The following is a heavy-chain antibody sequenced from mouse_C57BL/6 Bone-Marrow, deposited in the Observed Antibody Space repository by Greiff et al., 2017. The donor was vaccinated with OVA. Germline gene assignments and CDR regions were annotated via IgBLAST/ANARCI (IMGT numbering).Heavy chain of an antibody. D-gene: IGHD1-3*01. V-gene: IGHV2-2*01. J-gene: IGHJ4*01. CDR2: IWSGGST. CDR1: GFSLTSYG. CDR3: ANIYLARDYYAMDY. Sequence: VQLVESGPGLVQPSQSLSITCTVSGFSLTSYGVHWVRQSPGKGLEWLGVIWSGGSTDYNAAFISRLSISKDNSKSQVFFKMNSLQADDTAIYYCANIYLARDYYAMDYWGQGTSVTVSS.